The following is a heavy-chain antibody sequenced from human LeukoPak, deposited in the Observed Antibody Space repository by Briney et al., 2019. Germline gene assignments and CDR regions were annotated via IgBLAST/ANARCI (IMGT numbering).Heavy chain of an antibody. CDR1: GGTFSSYA. J-gene: IGHJ6*04. CDR3: ARGPTVTTKPYYYYGMDV. V-gene: IGHV1-69*13. D-gene: IGHD4-17*01. CDR2: IIPIFGAA. Sequence: SVKVSCKASGGTFSSYAISWVRQAPGQGLEWMGGIIPIFGAANYAQKFQGRVTITADESTSTAYMELSSLRSEDTAVYYCARGPTVTTKPYYYYGMDVWGKGTTVTVSS.